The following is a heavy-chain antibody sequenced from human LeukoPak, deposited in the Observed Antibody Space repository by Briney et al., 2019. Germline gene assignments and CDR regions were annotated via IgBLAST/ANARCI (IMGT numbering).Heavy chain of an antibody. V-gene: IGHV1-69*13. Sequence: ASVKVSCKASGGTFGNYAISWVRQAPGQGLEWMGGIIPIFGTANYAQKFQGRVTITADESTSTAYMELSSLRSEDTAVYYCARPAASPLYYSLDHWGQGTLVTVSS. CDR3: ARPAASPLYYSLDH. CDR1: GGTFGNYA. J-gene: IGHJ4*02. D-gene: IGHD3-16*01. CDR2: IIPIFGTA.